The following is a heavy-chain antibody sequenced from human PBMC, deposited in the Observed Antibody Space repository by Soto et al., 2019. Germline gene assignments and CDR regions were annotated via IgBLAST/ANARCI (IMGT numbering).Heavy chain of an antibody. Sequence: ASVKVSCKASGYTFTRYTMHWVRQAPGQRLEWMGWINAGNGNTKYSQKFQGRVTITRDTSASTAYMELSSLRSEDTAVYYCARSVVVPTAPDYWGQGTLVTVSS. CDR2: INAGNGNT. D-gene: IGHD2-2*01. CDR3: ARSVVVPTAPDY. CDR1: GYTFTRYT. V-gene: IGHV1-3*01. J-gene: IGHJ4*02.